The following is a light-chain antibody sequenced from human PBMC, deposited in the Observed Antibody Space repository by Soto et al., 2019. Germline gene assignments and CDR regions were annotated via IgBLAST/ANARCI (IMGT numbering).Light chain of an antibody. CDR1: QTVGNNY. J-gene: IGKJ4*01. Sequence: EVVLTQSPGTLSLSPGARATLSCRASQTVGNNYLAWYQQKPGQTPRLLIHGASNRATGIPDRVSGSGSGTDFTLFISRLEPEDFAMYYCHQYASSPLTFGGGTKVEIK. V-gene: IGKV3-20*01. CDR2: GAS. CDR3: HQYASSPLT.